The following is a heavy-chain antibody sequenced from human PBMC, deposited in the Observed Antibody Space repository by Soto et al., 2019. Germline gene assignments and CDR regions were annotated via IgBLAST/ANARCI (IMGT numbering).Heavy chain of an antibody. V-gene: IGHV3-11*01. Sequence: GESLKISCAASGFTFRDYYLNWIRQAPGKGLEWISYISSSVTTLKYADSVKGRFTISRDNAKNSLYLQMNSLRAEDTAVYYCARGIAAIPLHGMDVWGQGTTVTVSS. CDR3: ARGIAAIPLHGMDV. CDR2: ISSSVTTL. D-gene: IGHD6-13*01. CDR1: GFTFRDYY. J-gene: IGHJ6*02.